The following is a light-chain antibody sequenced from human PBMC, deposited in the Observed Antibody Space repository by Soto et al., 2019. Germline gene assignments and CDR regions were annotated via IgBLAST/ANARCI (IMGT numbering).Light chain of an antibody. Sequence: EIVLTQSPGTPPLSPGERATLSCRASQSVSSNYLDWYQQKPGQAPRLLIYGASRGAAGIPDRFSGSVSGTDFTLTINRLEPEDFAVYFCQQYGRSPMYTFGQGTKLEI. CDR1: QSVSSNY. J-gene: IGKJ2*01. CDR3: QQYGRSPMYT. V-gene: IGKV3-20*01. CDR2: GAS.